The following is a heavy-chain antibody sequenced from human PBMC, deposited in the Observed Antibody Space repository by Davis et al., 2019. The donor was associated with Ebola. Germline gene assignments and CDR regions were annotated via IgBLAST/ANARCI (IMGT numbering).Heavy chain of an antibody. D-gene: IGHD1-26*01. Sequence: AASVQVSCQASGYTFTGYYMHWVRQAPGQGLEWMGWLNPNSGGTNYAQKFQGWVTMTRHTSISTAYMELSRLRSDDTAVYYRARGGGSSKRTMGYWGQGTLVTVSS. J-gene: IGHJ4*02. CDR3: ARGGGSSKRTMGY. CDR2: LNPNSGGT. CDR1: GYTFTGYY. V-gene: IGHV1-2*04.